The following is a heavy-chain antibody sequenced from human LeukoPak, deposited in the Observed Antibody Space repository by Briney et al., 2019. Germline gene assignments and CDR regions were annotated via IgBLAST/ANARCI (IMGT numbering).Heavy chain of an antibody. V-gene: IGHV3-48*03. CDR3: ARSYCSGGSCYSIDY. CDR2: ISSSGSTI. D-gene: IGHD2-15*01. CDR1: GFTFSSYE. Sequence: PGGSLRLSCAASGFTFSSYEMNWVRQAPGKGLEWVSYISSSGSTIYYADSVKGRFTISRDNAKNSLYLQMNSLRAEDTAVYYCARSYCSGGSCYSIDYWGQGTLVTVSS. J-gene: IGHJ4*02.